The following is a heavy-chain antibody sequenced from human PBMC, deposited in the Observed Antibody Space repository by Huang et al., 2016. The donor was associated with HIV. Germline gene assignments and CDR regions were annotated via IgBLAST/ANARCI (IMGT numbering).Heavy chain of an antibody. CDR2: IIPVYGTT. V-gene: IGHV1-69*01. Sequence: QVQLVQSGAEVKKPGSSVKVSCKASGGTFRNYAISWGRQAPGQGLEWMGVIIPVYGTTNDAHEFQGRVTIAADASTTTAYLELSSLRSEDTAIYYCAKDHYPELGRPPSGFYLYWGQGTLVTISS. J-gene: IGHJ4*02. D-gene: IGHD1-7*01. CDR3: AKDHYPELGRPPSGFYLY. CDR1: GGTFRNYA.